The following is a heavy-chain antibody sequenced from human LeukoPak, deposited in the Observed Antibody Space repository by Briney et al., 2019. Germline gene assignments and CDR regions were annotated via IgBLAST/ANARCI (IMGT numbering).Heavy chain of an antibody. D-gene: IGHD5-12*01. J-gene: IGHJ4*02. CDR1: GGSISSSSYY. CDR2: IYYSGST. CDR3: AESDSGYFFDY. V-gene: IGHV4-39*01. Sequence: SETLSLTCTVSGGSISSSSYYWGWIRQPPGKGLEWIGSIYYSGSTYYNPSLKSRVTISVDTSKNQFSLKLSSGTAADTAVYYCAESDSGYFFDYWGQGTLVTVSS.